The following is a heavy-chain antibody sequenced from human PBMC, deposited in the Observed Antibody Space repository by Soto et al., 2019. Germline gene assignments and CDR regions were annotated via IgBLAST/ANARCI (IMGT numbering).Heavy chain of an antibody. Sequence: ASVKVSCKASGGTFSSYAISWVRQAPGQGLEWMGGIIPIFGTANYAQKFQGRVAITADKSTSTAYMELSSLRSEDTAVYYCASGSGSHEHYYYYGMDVWGQGTTVTVSS. V-gene: IGHV1-69*06. D-gene: IGHD1-26*01. J-gene: IGHJ6*02. CDR3: ASGSGSHEHYYYYGMDV. CDR2: IIPIFGTA. CDR1: GGTFSSYA.